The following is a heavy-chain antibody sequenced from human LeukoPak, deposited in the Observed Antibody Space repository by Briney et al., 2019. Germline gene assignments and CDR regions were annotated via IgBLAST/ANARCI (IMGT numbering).Heavy chain of an antibody. D-gene: IGHD2-2*02. Sequence: GGSLRLSCAASGFTFSTYWMSWLRQAPGKGLEWVANIKQDGSEKYYVDSVKGRFTISRDNAKNSLYLQMNSLRAEDTAVYYCAKDDPYCSSTSCYIWGQGTLVTVSS. CDR2: IKQDGSEK. V-gene: IGHV3-7*01. CDR1: GFTFSTYW. J-gene: IGHJ4*02. CDR3: AKDDPYCSSTSCYI.